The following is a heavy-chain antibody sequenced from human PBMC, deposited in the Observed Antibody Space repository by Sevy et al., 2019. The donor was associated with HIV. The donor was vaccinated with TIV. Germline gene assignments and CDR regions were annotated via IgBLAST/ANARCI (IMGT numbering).Heavy chain of an antibody. V-gene: IGHV3-30*18. CDR2: ISYDGSNK. D-gene: IGHD6-19*01. J-gene: IGHJ4*02. CDR3: AKDPSSGWYVYYVDY. Sequence: GGSLRLSCAASGFTFSSYGMHWVRQAPGKGLEWVAVISYDGSNKYYADSVKGRFTISRDNSKNTLYLQMNSLRAEDTAVYYCAKDPSSGWYVYYVDYWGQGTLVTVSS. CDR1: GFTFSSYG.